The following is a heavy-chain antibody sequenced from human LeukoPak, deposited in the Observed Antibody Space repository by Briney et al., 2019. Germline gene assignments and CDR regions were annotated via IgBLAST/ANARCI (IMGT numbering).Heavy chain of an antibody. J-gene: IGHJ3*02. CDR2: ISSTSNYI. V-gene: IGHV3-21*01. Sequence: GGSLRLSCAASGFTFSTYAISWVRQAPGKGLEWVSCISSTSNYIFYADSVRGRFTISRDNARNSLYLQMDSLRAEDTAVYYCARGGIITSYAFEIWGQGAMVTVSS. CDR3: ARGGIITSYAFEI. CDR1: GFTFSTYA. D-gene: IGHD1-26*01.